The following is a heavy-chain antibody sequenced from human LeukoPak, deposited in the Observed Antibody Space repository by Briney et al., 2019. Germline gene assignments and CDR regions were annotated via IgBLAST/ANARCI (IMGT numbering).Heavy chain of an antibody. CDR1: GYPISSGYY. J-gene: IGHJ5*02. V-gene: IGHV4-38-2*01. CDR2: IYHSGST. CDR3: ARQVVVVPAAIALGDNWFDP. D-gene: IGHD2-2*01. Sequence: SETLSLTCAVSGYPISSGYYWGWIRQPPGKGLEWIGSIYHSGSTYYNPSLKSRVTISVDTSKNQFSLKLSSVTAADTAVYYCARQVVVVPAAIALGDNWFDPWGQGTLVTVSS.